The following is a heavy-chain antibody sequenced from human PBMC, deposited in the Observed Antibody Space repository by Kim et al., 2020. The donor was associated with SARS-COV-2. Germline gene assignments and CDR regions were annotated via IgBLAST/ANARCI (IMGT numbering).Heavy chain of an antibody. CDR3: ARVRRVTSHGFDP. J-gene: IGHJ5*02. Sequence: YNPSLKRRVTISVDTSKNQFCLKLSSGTAADTAVYYCARVRRVTSHGFDPWGQGTLVTVSS. V-gene: IGHV4-39*07. D-gene: IGHD4-17*01.